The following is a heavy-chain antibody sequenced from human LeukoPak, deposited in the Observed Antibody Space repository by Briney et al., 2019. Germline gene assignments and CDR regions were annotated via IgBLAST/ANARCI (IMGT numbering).Heavy chain of an antibody. D-gene: IGHD5-18*01. CDR2: ISSSSSYI. V-gene: IGHV3-21*04. J-gene: IGHJ5*02. CDR3: AESYVDTAMVYNWFDP. CDR1: GFTFSSYS. Sequence: PGGSLRLSCAASGFTFSSYSMNWVRQAPGKGLEWVSSISSSSSYIYYADSVKGRFTISRDNAKNSLYLQMNSLRAEDTAVYYCAESYVDTAMVYNWFDPWGQGTLVTVSS.